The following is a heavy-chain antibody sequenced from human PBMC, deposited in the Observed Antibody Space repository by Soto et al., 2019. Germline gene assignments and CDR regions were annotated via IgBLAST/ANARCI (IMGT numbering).Heavy chain of an antibody. Sequence: QVQLQQWGAGLLKPSETLSLTCAVYGGSFGGYYWTWIRQPPGTGLEWIGEINHSGSTNYNPSLKIRATISVDPSKTQFSLKPTSVTAADTAVYYCARDKITGLFDYWGQGTLVTVSS. D-gene: IGHD2-8*02. V-gene: IGHV4-34*01. CDR3: ARDKITGLFDY. J-gene: IGHJ4*02. CDR1: GGSFGGYY. CDR2: INHSGST.